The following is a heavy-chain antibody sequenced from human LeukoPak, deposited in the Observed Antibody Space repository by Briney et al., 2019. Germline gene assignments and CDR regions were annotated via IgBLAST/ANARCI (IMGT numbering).Heavy chain of an antibody. V-gene: IGHV3-7*01. Sequence: PGGSLRLSCAASGFIFSSHWMSWVRQALGKGLEWVANINLDGNDKNYVDSVKGRFTISRDNAKNSLYLQMNSLRAEDTAMYYCVRSGSYFSKWGQGTLVTVSS. CDR2: INLDGNDK. D-gene: IGHD1-26*01. CDR3: VRSGSYFSK. CDR1: GFIFSSHW. J-gene: IGHJ4*02.